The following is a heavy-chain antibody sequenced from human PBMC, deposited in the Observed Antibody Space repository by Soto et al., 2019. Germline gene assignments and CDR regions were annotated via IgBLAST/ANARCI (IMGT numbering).Heavy chain of an antibody. J-gene: IGHJ6*02. Sequence: GWSLRLSCAASGFTFSSYWMHWVRQAPGKGLVWVSRINSDGSSTSYADSVKGRFTISRDNAKNTLYLQMNSLRAEDTAVYYCARGNCSSTSCYSMDVWGQGTTVTVSS. V-gene: IGHV3-74*01. CDR2: INSDGSST. CDR1: GFTFSSYW. CDR3: ARGNCSSTSCYSMDV. D-gene: IGHD2-2*02.